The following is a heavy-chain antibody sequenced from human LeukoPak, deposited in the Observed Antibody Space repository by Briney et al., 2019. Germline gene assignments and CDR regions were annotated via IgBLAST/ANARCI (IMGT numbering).Heavy chain of an antibody. J-gene: IGHJ6*03. CDR1: GFTFSSYA. D-gene: IGHD7-27*01. CDR2: ISGSGGST. V-gene: IGHV3-23*01. Sequence: GGSLRLSCAASGFTFSSYAMSWVRQAPGKGLEWVSAISGSGGSTYYADSVKGRFTISRDNSKNTLYLQMNSLRAEDTAVYYCAKGTANWGSYYMDVWGKGTTVTVSS. CDR3: AKGTANWGSYYMDV.